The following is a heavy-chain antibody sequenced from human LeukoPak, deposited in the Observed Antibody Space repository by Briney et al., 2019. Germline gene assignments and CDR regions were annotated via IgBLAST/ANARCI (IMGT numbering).Heavy chain of an antibody. CDR1: GGSISSGDYY. CDR3: AGLHRCSGGSCYSY. J-gene: IGHJ4*02. D-gene: IGHD2-15*01. V-gene: IGHV4-30-4*08. Sequence: SETLSLTCTVSGGSISSGDYYWSWIRQPPGKGLEWIGYIYYSGSTYYNPSLKSRVTISVDTSKNQFSLKLSSVTAADTAVYYCAGLHRCSGGSCYSYWGQGTLVTVSS. CDR2: IYYSGST.